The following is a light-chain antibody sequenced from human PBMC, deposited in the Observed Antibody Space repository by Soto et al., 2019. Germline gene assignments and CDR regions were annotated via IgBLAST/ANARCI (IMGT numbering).Light chain of an antibody. V-gene: IGLV1-44*01. J-gene: IGLJ1*01. Sequence: QSVLTQSPSASGTPGQRVTISCSGSSSNIGSNTVKWYQQLPGTAPSLLIYSNSERPSGVPDRFSGSKSGNTASLTVSGLQAADEADYFCKSYAGSNTYVFGSGTQLTVL. CDR2: SNS. CDR3: KSYAGSNTYV. CDR1: SSNIGSNT.